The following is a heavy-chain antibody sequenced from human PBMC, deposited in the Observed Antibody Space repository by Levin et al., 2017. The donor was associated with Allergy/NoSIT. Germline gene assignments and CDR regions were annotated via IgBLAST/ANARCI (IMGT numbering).Heavy chain of an antibody. CDR3: ARGYSGNYAFDY. J-gene: IGHJ4*02. V-gene: IGHV3-53*01. Sequence: LSLTCAASGFTVRSTYMSWVRQAPGKGLEWVSVMYSGGSTYYADSVKGRFTISRDNSMNTLYLQMNSLRAEDTAVYYCARGYSGNYAFDYWGQGTLVTVSS. D-gene: IGHD1-26*01. CDR1: GFTVRSTY. CDR2: MYSGGST.